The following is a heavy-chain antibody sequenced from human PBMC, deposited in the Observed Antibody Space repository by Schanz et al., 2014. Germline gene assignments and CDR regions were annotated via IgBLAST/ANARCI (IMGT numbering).Heavy chain of an antibody. Sequence: VQLVESGGGLVQPGGSLRVSCAASGFTFSSYVMSWVRQAPGKGLEWVAFISYDGNNQYYTDSVKGRFTISRDNSKNTLYLQMNSLRAEDTAVYYCARPIYDLWSGSFDYWGQGTLVTVSS. D-gene: IGHD3-3*01. CDR2: ISYDGNNQ. J-gene: IGHJ4*02. CDR3: ARPIYDLWSGSFDY. V-gene: IGHV3-30*03. CDR1: GFTFSSYV.